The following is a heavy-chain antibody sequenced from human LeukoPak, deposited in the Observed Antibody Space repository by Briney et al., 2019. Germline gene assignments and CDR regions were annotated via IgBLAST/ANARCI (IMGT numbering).Heavy chain of an antibody. CDR3: ARADYNWFDP. CDR1: GGSISSSSYY. J-gene: IGHJ5*02. CDR2: IYASGST. Sequence: PSETLSLTCTVSGGSISSSSYYWGWIRQPPGKGLEWIGRIYASGSTDYNPSLMSRLTISVDTSKNQFSLKLTSVTAADTAVYYCARADYNWFDPWGQGTLVTVSS. V-gene: IGHV4-39*07.